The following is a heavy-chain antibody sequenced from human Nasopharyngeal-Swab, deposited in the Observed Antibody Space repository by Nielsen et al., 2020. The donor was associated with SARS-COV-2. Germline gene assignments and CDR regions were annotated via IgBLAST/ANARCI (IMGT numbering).Heavy chain of an antibody. V-gene: IGHV3-30*03. CDR1: GFTFSSYG. CDR3: ARDGVRPGYSSGWKYYYYGMDV. D-gene: IGHD6-19*01. CDR2: ISYDGSNK. Sequence: GGSLRLSCAASGFTFSSYGMHWVRQAPGKGLEWVAVISYDGSNKNYADSVKGRFTISRDNSKNTLYLQMNSLRAEDTAVYYCARDGVRPGYSSGWKYYYYGMDVWGQGTTVTVSS. J-gene: IGHJ6*02.